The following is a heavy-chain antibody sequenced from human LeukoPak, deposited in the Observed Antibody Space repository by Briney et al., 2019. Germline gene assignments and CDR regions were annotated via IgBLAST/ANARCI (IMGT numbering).Heavy chain of an antibody. V-gene: IGHV6-1*01. CDR3: ARDAWYYGSGSHALDY. CDR1: GDSVSSNNAA. D-gene: IGHD3-10*01. Sequence: SQTLSLTCAISGDSVSSNNAAWHWLRQSPSRGLEWLGRTYYRSKWYNDYAVSVKSRITINPDTSKNQFSLQLNSVTPEDTAVYYCARDAWYYGSGSHALDYWGQGTLVTVSS. CDR2: TYYRSKWYN. J-gene: IGHJ4*02.